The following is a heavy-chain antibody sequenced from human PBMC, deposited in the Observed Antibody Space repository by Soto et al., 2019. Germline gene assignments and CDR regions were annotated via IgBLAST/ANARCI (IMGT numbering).Heavy chain of an antibody. CDR1: GVTFSSYA. V-gene: IGHV1-69*13. CDR2: IIPIFGTA. CDR3: ARDPYDPDVGDY. Sequence: SVKVSCKASGVTFSSYAISWVRQAPGQGLEWMGGIIPIFGTANYAQKFQGRVTITADESTSTAYMELSSLRSEDTAVYYCARDPYDPDVGDYWGQGTLVTVSS. J-gene: IGHJ4*02. D-gene: IGHD3-16*01.